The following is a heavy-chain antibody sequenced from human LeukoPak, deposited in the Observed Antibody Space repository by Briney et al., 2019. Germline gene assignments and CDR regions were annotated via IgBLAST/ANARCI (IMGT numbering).Heavy chain of an antibody. CDR2: INPSGGST. Sequence: ASVKVSCKASGSTFSSYAISWVRQAPGQGLEWMGIINPSGGSTTYAQKFQGRVTMTRDTSTSTVYMELSGLRSEDTAVYYCAREDIVVVPAAVLGYWGQGTLVTVSS. CDR1: GSTFSSYA. J-gene: IGHJ4*02. CDR3: AREDIVVVPAAVLGY. D-gene: IGHD2-2*01. V-gene: IGHV1-46*01.